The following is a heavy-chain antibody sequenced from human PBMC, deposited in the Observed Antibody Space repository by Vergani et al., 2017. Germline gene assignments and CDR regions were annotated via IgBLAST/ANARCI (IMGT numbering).Heavy chain of an antibody. CDR1: GFTFSSYA. D-gene: IGHD2-15*01. CDR2: ISSSSSYI. Sequence: EVQLLESGGGLVQPGGSLRLSCAASGFTFSSYAMSWVRQAPGKGLEWVSSISSSSSYIYYADSVKGRFTISRDNAKNSLYLQMNSLRAEDTAVYYCARDRAAECSGGSCYLPKYYYYYGMDVWGQGTTVTVSS. J-gene: IGHJ6*02. V-gene: IGHV3-21*01. CDR3: ARDRAAECSGGSCYLPKYYYYYGMDV.